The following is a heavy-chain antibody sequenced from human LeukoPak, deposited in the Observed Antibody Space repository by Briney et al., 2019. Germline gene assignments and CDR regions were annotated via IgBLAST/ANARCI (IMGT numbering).Heavy chain of an antibody. CDR1: GFTFSSYG. D-gene: IGHD3-10*01. J-gene: IGHJ4*02. V-gene: IGHV3-33*01. Sequence: GGPLRLSCAASGFTFSSYGMHWVRQAPGKGLEWVAVIWYDGSNKYYADSAKGRFTISRGNSKNTLYLQINSLRAEDTAVYYCARDAVTMVRGVSFDYWGQGTLVTVSS. CDR3: ARDAVTMVRGVSFDY. CDR2: IWYDGSNK.